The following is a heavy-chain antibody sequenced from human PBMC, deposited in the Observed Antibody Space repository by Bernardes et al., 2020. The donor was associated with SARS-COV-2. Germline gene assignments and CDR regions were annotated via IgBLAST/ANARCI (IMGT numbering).Heavy chain of an antibody. J-gene: IGHJ6*02. Sequence: ASVKVSCKASGYTFTGYYMHWVRQAPGQGLEWMGWINPNSGGTNYAQKFQGWVTMTRDTSISTAYMELSRLRSDDTAVYYCARSFNIVESMDVWGQGTTVTVSS. CDR2: INPNSGGT. CDR1: GYTFTGYY. D-gene: IGHD2-15*01. V-gene: IGHV1-2*04. CDR3: ARSFNIVESMDV.